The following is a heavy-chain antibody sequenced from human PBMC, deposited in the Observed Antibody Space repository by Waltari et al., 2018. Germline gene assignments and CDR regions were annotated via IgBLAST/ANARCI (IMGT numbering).Heavy chain of an antibody. V-gene: IGHV4-34*01. J-gene: IGHJ4*02. Sequence: QVQLQQWGAGLLKPSETLSLTCAVYGGSFSGYYWSWIRQPPGKGLEWIGEINHSGSTNYNPSLKSRVTISVDTSKNQFSLKLSSVTAADRAVYYCARGVTTDYWGQGTLVTVSS. D-gene: IGHD4-17*01. CDR1: GGSFSGYY. CDR3: ARGVTTDY. CDR2: INHSGST.